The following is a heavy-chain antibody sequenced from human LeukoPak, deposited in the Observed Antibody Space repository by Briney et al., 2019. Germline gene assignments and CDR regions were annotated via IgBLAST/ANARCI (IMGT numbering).Heavy chain of an antibody. J-gene: IGHJ4*02. Sequence: ASVKVSCKASGYTFTSYYMHWVRQAPGQGLEWMGIINPSGGSTSYAQKFQGRVTMTRDTSTSTVYMELSSLRSEDTAVYYCARDSVPFSSGWYYIFDYWGQGTLATVSS. CDR2: INPSGGST. V-gene: IGHV1-46*01. D-gene: IGHD6-19*01. CDR1: GYTFTSYY. CDR3: ARDSVPFSSGWYYIFDY.